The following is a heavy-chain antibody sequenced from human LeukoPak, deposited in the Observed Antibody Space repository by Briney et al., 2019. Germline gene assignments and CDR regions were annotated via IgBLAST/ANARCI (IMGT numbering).Heavy chain of an antibody. D-gene: IGHD3-3*01. CDR2: IYYSGST. CDR1: GGSISSYY. V-gene: IGHV4-59*01. J-gene: IGHJ4*02. CDR3: ARGEGTDDFWSGYYRHFDY. Sequence: SETLSLTCTVSGGSISSYYWSWIRQPPGKGLEWIGYIYYSGSTNYNPSLKSRVTISVDTSKNQFSLKLSSVTAADTAAYYCARGEGTDDFWSGYYRHFDYWGQGTLVTVSS.